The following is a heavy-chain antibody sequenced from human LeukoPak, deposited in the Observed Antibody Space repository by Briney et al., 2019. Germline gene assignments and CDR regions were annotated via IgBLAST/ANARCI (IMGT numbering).Heavy chain of an antibody. J-gene: IGHJ4*02. CDR2: IYTSGST. CDR3: ARFNGGSYLFDY. CDR1: GGSISSGSYY. D-gene: IGHD1-26*01. Sequence: SQTLSLTCTVSGGSISSGSYYWSWIRQPAGKGLEWIGRIYTSGSTNYNPSLKSRVTISVDTSKNQFSLKLSSVTAADTAVYYCARFNGGSYLFDYWGQGTLVTVSS. V-gene: IGHV4-61*02.